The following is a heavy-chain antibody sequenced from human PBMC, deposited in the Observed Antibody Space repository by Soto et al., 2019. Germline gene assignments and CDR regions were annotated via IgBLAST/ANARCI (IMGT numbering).Heavy chain of an antibody. Sequence: GGSLRLSCAASGFRFSDYWMTWVRQAPGKGLEWVANIKKDGSEKSYADSVKGRFTISRDNAKNSLYLQMSSLRGDDTGVYYCARRAAVTTNDYWGQGTLVTVSS. CDR3: ARRAAVTTNDY. CDR2: IKKDGSEK. CDR1: GFRFSDYW. V-gene: IGHV3-7*01. J-gene: IGHJ4*02. D-gene: IGHD4-17*01.